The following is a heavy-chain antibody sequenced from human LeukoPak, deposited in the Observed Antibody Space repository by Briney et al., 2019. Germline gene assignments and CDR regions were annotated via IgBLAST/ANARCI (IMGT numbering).Heavy chain of an antibody. CDR3: ARGSGSHDAFDI. Sequence: PSETLSLTCTVSGGSISSGDYYWSWIRQPPGKGLEWIGYIYCSGSTYYNPSPKSRVTISVDTSKNQFSLKLSSVTAADTAVYYCARGSGSHDAFDIWGQGTMVTVSS. CDR1: GGSISSGDYY. CDR2: IYCSGST. D-gene: IGHD1-26*01. J-gene: IGHJ3*02. V-gene: IGHV4-30-4*08.